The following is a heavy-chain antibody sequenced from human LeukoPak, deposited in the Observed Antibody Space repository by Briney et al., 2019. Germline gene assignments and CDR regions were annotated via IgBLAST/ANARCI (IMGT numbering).Heavy chain of an antibody. V-gene: IGHV3-7*03. D-gene: IGHD3-22*01. CDR3: ARDQGYYDSRDDAFDI. J-gene: IGHJ3*02. Sequence: GGSLRLSCAASGFTFSSYWMSWVRQAPGKGLEWVANIKQDGSEKYYVDSVKGRFTISRDNAKNSLYLQMNSLRAEDTAVYYCARDQGYYDSRDDAFDIWGQGTMVTVSS. CDR2: IKQDGSEK. CDR1: GFTFSSYW.